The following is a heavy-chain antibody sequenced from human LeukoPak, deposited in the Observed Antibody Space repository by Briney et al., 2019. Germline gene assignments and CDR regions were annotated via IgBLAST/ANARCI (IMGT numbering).Heavy chain of an antibody. V-gene: IGHV3-23*01. Sequence: GGSLRLSCAASGFTFSSYAMSWVRQAPGKGLEWVSAISGSGGSAYYADSVKGRFTISRDNSKNTLYLQMNSLRAEDTAVYYCAKDDYGDYSFDYWGQGTLVTVSS. D-gene: IGHD4-17*01. CDR1: GFTFSSYA. CDR2: ISGSGGSA. CDR3: AKDDYGDYSFDY. J-gene: IGHJ4*02.